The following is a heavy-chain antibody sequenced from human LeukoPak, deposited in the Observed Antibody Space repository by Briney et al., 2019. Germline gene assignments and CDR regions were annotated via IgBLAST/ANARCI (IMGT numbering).Heavy chain of an antibody. Sequence: PPETLSLTRAVYGGSFSGYNWSWIRQPPGKGLEWMGYIYYSGRTNYNTYLKRRVNISVEKSKNQFSLKLSSVTAADTVVYYCARVADSSGYYQGYFDYWGQGTLLTVSS. CDR1: GGSFSGYN. V-gene: IGHV4-59*01. J-gene: IGHJ4*02. CDR2: IYYSGRT. D-gene: IGHD3-22*01. CDR3: ARVADSSGYYQGYFDY.